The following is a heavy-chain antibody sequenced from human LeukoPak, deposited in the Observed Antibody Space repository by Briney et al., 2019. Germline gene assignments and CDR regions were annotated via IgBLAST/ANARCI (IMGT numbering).Heavy chain of an antibody. CDR2: ISSSSSYI. CDR3: ARDTKYAFDN. D-gene: IGHD2-2*01. Sequence: GESLRLSCAASGFTFSSYSMNWVRQAPGKGLEWVSSISSSSSYIYYADTVKGRFTISGDKAKNSLYLQMNSLRVEDTAVYYCARDTKYAFDNWGQGTLVTVSS. J-gene: IGHJ4*02. CDR1: GFTFSSYS. V-gene: IGHV3-21*01.